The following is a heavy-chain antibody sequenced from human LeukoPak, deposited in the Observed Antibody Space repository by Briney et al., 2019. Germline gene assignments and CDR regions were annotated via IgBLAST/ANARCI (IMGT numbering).Heavy chain of an antibody. J-gene: IGHJ5*02. V-gene: IGHV7-4-1*02. CDR2: INTNTGNP. D-gene: IGHD2-2*01. CDR3: ARALPGCGSTNCYGLET. CDR1: GYTLTSDG. Sequence: ASVKVSCKASGYTLTSDGMNWVRQAPGQGLEWMGWINTNTGNPMYGQGFTGRFVFSLDTSVNTAYLQISSLQAEDTAVYYCARALPGCGSTNCYGLETWGQGTLVTVSS.